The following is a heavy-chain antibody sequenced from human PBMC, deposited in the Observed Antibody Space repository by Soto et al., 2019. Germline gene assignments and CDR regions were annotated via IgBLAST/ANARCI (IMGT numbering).Heavy chain of an antibody. CDR2: INSGGGTT. D-gene: IGHD3-10*01. CDR1: GFTFSSYW. V-gene: IGHV3-74*01. J-gene: IGHJ4*02. Sequence: GGARRLCCAASGFTFSSYWMHWCRQAPGKGLVWVSRINSGGGTTTYADSVKGRFTISRDNAKNTLYLQMNGLRAEDTAVYYCARWFTYGNFDYFDYWGQGNQVTVSS. CDR3: ARWFTYGNFDYFDY.